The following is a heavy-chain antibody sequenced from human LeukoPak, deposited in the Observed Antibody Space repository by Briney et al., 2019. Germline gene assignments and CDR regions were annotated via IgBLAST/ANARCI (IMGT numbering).Heavy chain of an antibody. CDR1: GFTFADYA. V-gene: IGHV3-9*01. D-gene: IGHD1-1*01. Sequence: PGGSLRLSCAASGFTFADYAMHSVRQAPGKGLEWVSGISLNSGSIGYADSVKGRFTISRDNAKNSLYLQMNSLRAEDTALYYCAKDRDWNDALDYWGQGTLVTVSS. CDR2: ISLNSGSI. CDR3: AKDRDWNDALDY. J-gene: IGHJ4*02.